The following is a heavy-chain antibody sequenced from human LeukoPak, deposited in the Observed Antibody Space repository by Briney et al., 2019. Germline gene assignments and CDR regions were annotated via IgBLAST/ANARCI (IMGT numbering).Heavy chain of an antibody. D-gene: IGHD3-3*01. CDR2: INPNSGGT. CDR1: GYTFTGYY. Sequence: ASVKVSCKASGYTFTGYYMHWVRQAPGQGLEWMGWINPNSGGTNYAQKFQGRVTMTRDTSINTAYMELSRLRSDDTAVYYCASGENYDFWSGYLSYYGMDVWGQGTTVTVSS. V-gene: IGHV1-2*02. CDR3: ASGENYDFWSGYLSYYGMDV. J-gene: IGHJ6*02.